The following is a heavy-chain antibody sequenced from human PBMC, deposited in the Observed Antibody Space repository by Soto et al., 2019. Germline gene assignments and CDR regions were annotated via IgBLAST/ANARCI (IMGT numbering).Heavy chain of an antibody. V-gene: IGHV3-30-3*01. Sequence: QVQLVESGGGVFQPGRSLRLSCAASGFTFSSYAMHWVRQAPGKGLEWVAVISYDGSNKYYADSVKGRFTISRDNSKNTLYLQMNSLRAEDTAVYYCARDPPSYGSGSYYSNWFDPWGQGTLVTVSS. J-gene: IGHJ5*02. CDR3: ARDPPSYGSGSYYSNWFDP. D-gene: IGHD3-10*01. CDR2: ISYDGSNK. CDR1: GFTFSSYA.